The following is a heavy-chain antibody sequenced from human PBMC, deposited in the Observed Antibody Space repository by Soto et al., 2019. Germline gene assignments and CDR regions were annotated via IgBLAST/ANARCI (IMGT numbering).Heavy chain of an antibody. CDR3: ARIPVGYDYAMDV. CDR1: GFTFDDYG. D-gene: IGHD1-26*01. CDR2: INWNGGST. J-gene: IGHJ6*02. Sequence: PGGSLRLSCAASGFTFDDYGMSWVRQAPGKGLEWVSGINWNGGSTTYVDSVKGRFTIPRDNAKNSLYLKMNSLRVEDTALYYCARIPVGYDYAMDVWGQGTTVTVSS. V-gene: IGHV3-20*04.